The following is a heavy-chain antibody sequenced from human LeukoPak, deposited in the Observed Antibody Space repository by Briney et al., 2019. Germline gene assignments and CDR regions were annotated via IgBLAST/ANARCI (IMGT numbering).Heavy chain of an antibody. CDR2: IYSNGNT. Sequence: SETLSLTCSVSGGSISSSGHYWGWIRQSPEKGLDWIGSIYSNGNTYYNPSVKSRVTISVDTSKNQFSLKLTSVPAAETAVYYCARSATVTTGYFDYWGQGAVVSVSS. CDR3: ARSATVTTGYFDY. D-gene: IGHD4-17*01. J-gene: IGHJ4*02. CDR1: GGSISSSGHY. V-gene: IGHV4-39*07.